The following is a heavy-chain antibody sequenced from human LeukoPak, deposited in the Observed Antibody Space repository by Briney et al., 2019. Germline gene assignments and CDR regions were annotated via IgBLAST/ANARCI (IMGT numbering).Heavy chain of an antibody. Sequence: GGSLRLSCAASGFIFSSFSMNWVRQAPGKGLEWVSSISSSSSQIYYADSVKGRFTICRDNAKNTLYLQMNSLRAEDTAVYYCAKDDYWGQGTLVTVSS. V-gene: IGHV3-21*01. CDR2: ISSSSSQI. CDR1: GFIFSSFS. J-gene: IGHJ4*02. CDR3: AKDDY.